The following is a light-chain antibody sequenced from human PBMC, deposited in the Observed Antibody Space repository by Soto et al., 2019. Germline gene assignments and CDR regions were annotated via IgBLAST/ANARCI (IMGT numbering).Light chain of an antibody. J-gene: IGLJ2*01. Sequence: QSALTQPRSVSGSPGQSATISCTGTNSDVGHYNYVSWYQQHPGKAPKLIIFDVDKRPSGVPDRFSGSKSGNTASLTISGLQAEDEAYYYCCSYAGSPWIFGGGTKLTVL. CDR1: NSDVGHYNY. CDR3: CSYAGSPWI. V-gene: IGLV2-11*01. CDR2: DVD.